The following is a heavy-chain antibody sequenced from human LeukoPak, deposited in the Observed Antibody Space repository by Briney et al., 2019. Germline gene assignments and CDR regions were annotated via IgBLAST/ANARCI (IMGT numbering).Heavy chain of an antibody. CDR2: ITISSNFI. V-gene: IGHV3-21*01. J-gene: IGHJ6*02. D-gene: IGHD3-9*01. CDR3: ARDGHGDGFLTGYSYFGMDV. CDR1: GFSLSSYS. Sequence: PGGSLRLSCAASGFSLSSYSMNWVRQAPGKGLEWVSSITISSNFIYYADSVKGRFTISRDNAERSLFLQMNSLRAEDTAVYFCARDGHGDGFLTGYSYFGMDVWGQGTTVTVSS.